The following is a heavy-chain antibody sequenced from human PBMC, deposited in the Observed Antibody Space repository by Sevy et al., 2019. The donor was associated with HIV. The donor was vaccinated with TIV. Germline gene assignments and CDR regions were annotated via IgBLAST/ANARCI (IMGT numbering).Heavy chain of an antibody. CDR2: INHSGST. Sequence: SETLSLTCAVYGGSFSGYYWSWIRQPPGKGLEWIGEINHSGSTNYNPALKSRVTISVDTSKNQFSLKLSSVTAADTAVYYCARGHKMATITYYYYYYGMDVWGQGTTVTVSS. V-gene: IGHV4-34*01. CDR3: ARGHKMATITYYYYYYGMDV. D-gene: IGHD5-12*01. J-gene: IGHJ6*02. CDR1: GGSFSGYY.